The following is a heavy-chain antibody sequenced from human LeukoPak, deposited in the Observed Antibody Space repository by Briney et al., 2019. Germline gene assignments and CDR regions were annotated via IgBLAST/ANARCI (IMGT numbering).Heavy chain of an antibody. CDR3: AREGEDYGDYYNWFDP. Sequence: SVKVSCKASGGTFSSYAISWVRQAPGQGLEWMGGIIPIFGTANYAQKFQGRVTITADESTSTAYMELSSLRSEDTAVYYCAREGEDYGDYYNWFDPWGQGNPGHRLL. CDR1: GGTFSSYA. J-gene: IGHJ5*02. CDR2: IIPIFGTA. V-gene: IGHV1-69*13. D-gene: IGHD4-17*01.